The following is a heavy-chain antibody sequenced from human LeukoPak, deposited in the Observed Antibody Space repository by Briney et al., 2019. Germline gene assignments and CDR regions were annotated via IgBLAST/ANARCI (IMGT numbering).Heavy chain of an antibody. D-gene: IGHD6-19*01. V-gene: IGHV3-23*01. J-gene: IGHJ4*02. CDR2: ISDSGGDT. CDR3: AKHPFIAVTVLEH. Sequence: GGALRLSCAASAFSLDNFAMSWVRQAPGRGLEWIAAISDSGGDTYYAESIKGRFTISRNNSKNTLYLQMNSLRADDTALYYCAKHPFIAVTVLEHWGQGTLVTVSS. CDR1: AFSLDNFA.